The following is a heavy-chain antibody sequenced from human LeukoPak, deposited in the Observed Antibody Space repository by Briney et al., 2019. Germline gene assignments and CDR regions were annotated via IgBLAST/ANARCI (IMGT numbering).Heavy chain of an antibody. Sequence: GGSLRLSCAASGFTFSNHWMHWVRQAPGKGLMWVSRINRDGSRTDYADSVKGRFTISRDDAKNTLYLQVNSLRAEDTAVYYCARDRGYNWFDPWGQGTLVTVSS. J-gene: IGHJ5*02. CDR2: INRDGSRT. D-gene: IGHD3-10*01. V-gene: IGHV3-74*01. CDR3: ARDRGYNWFDP. CDR1: GFTFSNHW.